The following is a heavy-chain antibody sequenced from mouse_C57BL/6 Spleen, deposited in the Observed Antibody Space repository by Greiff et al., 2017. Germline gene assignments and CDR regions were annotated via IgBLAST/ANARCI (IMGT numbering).Heavy chain of an antibody. V-gene: IGHV1-81*01. CDR2: IYPRSGNT. J-gene: IGHJ4*01. Sequence: QVQLQQSGAELARPGASVKLSCKASGYTFTSYGISWVKQRTGQGLEWIGEIYPRSGNTYYNEKFKGKATLTADKSSSTAYMELRSLTSEDSAVLFRSRSGIAKGLRGQGTSVTVSS. D-gene: IGHD2-10*01. CDR1: GYTFTSYG. CDR3: SRSGIAKGL.